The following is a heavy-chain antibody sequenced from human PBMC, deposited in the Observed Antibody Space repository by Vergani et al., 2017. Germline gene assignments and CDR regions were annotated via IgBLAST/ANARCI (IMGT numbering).Heavy chain of an antibody. V-gene: IGHV4-61*02. Sequence: QVQLQESGPGLVKPSQTLSLTCTVSGASINNDFYYWHWIRQPAGKGLEWIGRIYVSGITDYNSSLQSRVSMAVDTSKNQFSLTLTSVTAADTAVYYCASDNKQLRPRAVDLWGQGTMVTVSS. J-gene: IGHJ3*01. CDR2: IYVSGIT. CDR1: GASINNDFYY. CDR3: ASDNKQLRPRAVDL. D-gene: IGHD4-23*01.